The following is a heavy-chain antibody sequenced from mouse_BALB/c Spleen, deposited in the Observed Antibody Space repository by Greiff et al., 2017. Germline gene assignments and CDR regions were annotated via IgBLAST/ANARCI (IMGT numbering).Heavy chain of an antibody. CDR2: ISSGSSTI. D-gene: IGHD2-3*01. V-gene: IGHV5-17*02. CDR3: ARWVDGYSFAY. Sequence: EVQGVESGGGLVQPGGSRKLSCAASGFTFSSFGMHWVRQAPEKGLEWVAYISSGSSTIYYADTVKGRFTISRDNPKNTLFLQMTSLRSEDTAMYYCARWVDGYSFAYWGQGTLVTVSA. J-gene: IGHJ3*01. CDR1: GFTFSSFG.